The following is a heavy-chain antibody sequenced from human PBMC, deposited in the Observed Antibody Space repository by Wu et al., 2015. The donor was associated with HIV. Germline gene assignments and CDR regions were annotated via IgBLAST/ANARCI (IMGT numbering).Heavy chain of an antibody. CDR3: AREIEYSSSSENNWFDP. D-gene: IGHD6-6*01. CDR1: GYTFTGYY. Sequence: QVQLVQSGAEVKKPGASVKVSCKASGYTFTGYYMHWVRQAPGQGLEWMGWINPNSGGTNYAQKFQGRVTMTRDTSISTAYMELSRLRSDDTAMYYCAREIEYSSSSENNWFDPWGQGTLVTVSS. CDR2: INPNSGGT. V-gene: IGHV1-2*02. J-gene: IGHJ5*02.